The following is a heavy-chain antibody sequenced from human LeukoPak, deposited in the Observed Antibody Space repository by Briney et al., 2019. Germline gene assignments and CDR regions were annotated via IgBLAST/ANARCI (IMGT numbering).Heavy chain of an antibody. J-gene: IGHJ4*02. CDR2: IYSTGST. Sequence: SETLSLTCTGSGGSINFYYWSWIRQPAGKGLELIGRIYSTGSTNYSPSLKSRVTMSVDKSKNQFSLNLSSVTAADTAVYYCARGIADPYLLYSWSQGTLVTVSS. D-gene: IGHD6-13*01. CDR3: ARGIADPYLLYS. V-gene: IGHV4-4*07. CDR1: GGSINFYY.